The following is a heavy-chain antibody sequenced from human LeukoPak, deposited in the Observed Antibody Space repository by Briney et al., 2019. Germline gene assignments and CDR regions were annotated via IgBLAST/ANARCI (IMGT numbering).Heavy chain of an antibody. V-gene: IGHV3-23*01. CDR3: AKYQSTVITFLDS. CDR1: RFTFNSYA. Sequence: PGGSLRLSCAASRFTFNSYAMSWVRQAPGKGLEWTSALSGSGSAAYYADSVKGRFTISRDDSKNTQYLQMTSLRAEDTAVYYCAKYQSTVITFLDSWGQGTLVTVSS. J-gene: IGHJ4*02. CDR2: LSGSGSAA. D-gene: IGHD4-17*01.